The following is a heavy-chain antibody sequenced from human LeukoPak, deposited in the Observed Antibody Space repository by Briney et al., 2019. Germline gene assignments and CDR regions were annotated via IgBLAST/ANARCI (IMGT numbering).Heavy chain of an antibody. V-gene: IGHV4-39*07. Sequence: SETLSLTCTVSGGSISSINYYWAWIRQTPGKGLEWIGNIYYSGSTYYNPSLRSRFTISLHTSKKQFSLKLSSVTAADTAVYYCARVPRKDYFDSSGSSSRSKYYFDYWGQGTLVTVSS. J-gene: IGHJ4*02. CDR2: IYYSGST. CDR1: GGSISSINYY. D-gene: IGHD3-22*01. CDR3: ARVPRKDYFDSSGSSSRSKYYFDY.